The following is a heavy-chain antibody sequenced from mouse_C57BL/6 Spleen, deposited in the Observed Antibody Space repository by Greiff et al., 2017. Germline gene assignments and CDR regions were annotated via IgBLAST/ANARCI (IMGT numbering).Heavy chain of an antibody. CDR3: TRDFIWFAY. J-gene: IGHJ3*01. Sequence: LVESGAELVRPGASVTLSCKASGYTFTDYEMHWVKQTPVHGLEWIGAIDPETGGTAYNQKFKGKAILTADKSSSTAYMELRSLTSEDSAVYYCTRDFIWFAYWGQGTLVTVSA. D-gene: IGHD1-1*01. CDR2: IDPETGGT. CDR1: GYTFTDYE. V-gene: IGHV1-15*01.